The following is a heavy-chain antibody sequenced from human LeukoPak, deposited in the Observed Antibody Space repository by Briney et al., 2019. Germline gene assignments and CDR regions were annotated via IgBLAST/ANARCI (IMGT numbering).Heavy chain of an antibody. CDR3: ARSKSSSSPNFDY. CDR2: ISYDGSNK. V-gene: IGHV3-30-3*01. D-gene: IGHD6-6*01. Sequence: GGSLRLSCAASGFTFSSYAMHWVRQAPGKGLEWVAIISYDGSNKYYADSVKGRFTISRDNSKSTLYLQMNNLRAEDTAVYYCARSKSSSSPNFDYWGQGTLVTVSS. CDR1: GFTFSSYA. J-gene: IGHJ4*02.